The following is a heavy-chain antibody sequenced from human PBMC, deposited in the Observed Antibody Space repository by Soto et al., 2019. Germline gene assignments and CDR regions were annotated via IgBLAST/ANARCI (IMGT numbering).Heavy chain of an antibody. CDR1: GGTFSSYA. V-gene: IGHV1-69*13. CDR3: AREGGARPSDYYFDY. J-gene: IGHJ4*02. Sequence: ASVKVSCKASGGTFSSYAISWVRQAPGQGLEWMGGIIPIFGTANYAQKFQGRVTITADESTSTAYMELSSLRSEDTAVYYCAREGGARPSDYYFDYWGQGTLVTVSS. D-gene: IGHD6-25*01. CDR2: IIPIFGTA.